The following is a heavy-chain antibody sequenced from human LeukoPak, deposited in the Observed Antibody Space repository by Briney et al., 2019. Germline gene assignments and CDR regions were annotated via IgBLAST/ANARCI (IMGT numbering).Heavy chain of an antibody. CDR2: IYHSGST. J-gene: IGHJ5*02. D-gene: IGHD1-26*01. V-gene: IGHV4-38-2*02. CDR1: GYSISSGYY. Sequence: SETLSLTCTVSGYSISSGYYWGWIRPPPGKGLEWIGSIYHSGSTYYNPSLKSRVTISVDTSKNQFSLKLSSVTAADTAVYYCARDPNGIVGAGGFDPWGQGTLVTVSS. CDR3: ARDPNGIVGAGGFDP.